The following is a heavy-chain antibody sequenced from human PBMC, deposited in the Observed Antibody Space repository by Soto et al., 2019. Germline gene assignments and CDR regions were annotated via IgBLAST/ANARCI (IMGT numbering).Heavy chain of an antibody. D-gene: IGHD3-22*01. CDR3: AKNYYESSGYYKFSDY. CDR2: ISYDGSNK. Sequence: GGSLRLSCAASGFTFSSYGMHWVRQAPGKGLEWVAVISYDGSNKYYADSVKGRFTISRDNSKNTLYLQMNSLRAEDTAVYCCAKNYYESSGYYKFSDYWGQGTLVTVSS. CDR1: GFTFSSYG. V-gene: IGHV3-30*18. J-gene: IGHJ4*02.